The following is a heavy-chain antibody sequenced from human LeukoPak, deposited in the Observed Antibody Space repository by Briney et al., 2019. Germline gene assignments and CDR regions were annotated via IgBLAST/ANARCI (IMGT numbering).Heavy chain of an antibody. Sequence: SETLSLTCTVSGGSISSSSYYWGWIRQPPGKGLEWIGSIYYSGSTYYNPSLKSRVTISVDTSKNQFSLKLSSVTAADTAVYYCARRAGSTSCFDYWGQGTLVTVSS. D-gene: IGHD2-2*01. CDR3: ARRAGSTSCFDY. J-gene: IGHJ4*02. V-gene: IGHV4-39*07. CDR2: IYYSGST. CDR1: GGSISSSSYY.